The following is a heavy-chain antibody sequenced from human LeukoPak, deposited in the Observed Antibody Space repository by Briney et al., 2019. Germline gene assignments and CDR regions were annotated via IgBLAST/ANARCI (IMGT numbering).Heavy chain of an antibody. D-gene: IGHD5-18*01. Sequence: GGSLRLSCGASGFTFDDYWMSWVRQAPGKGLEWVSVIYSGGSTYYADSVKGRFTISRDNSKNTLYLQMNSLRAEDTAVYYCARGGYSYGTRYYYYYYMDVWGKGTTVTISS. CDR2: IYSGGST. CDR1: GFTFDDYW. CDR3: ARGGYSYGTRYYYYYYMDV. J-gene: IGHJ6*03. V-gene: IGHV3-53*01.